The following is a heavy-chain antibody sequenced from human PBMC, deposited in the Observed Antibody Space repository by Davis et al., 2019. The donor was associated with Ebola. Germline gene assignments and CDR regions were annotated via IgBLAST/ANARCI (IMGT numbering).Heavy chain of an antibody. J-gene: IGHJ6*04. Sequence: GGSLRLSCAASGFTFSSYGMHWVRQAPGKGLEWVAVISYDGSNKYYADSVKGRFTISRDNSKNTLYLQMNSLRAEDTAVYYCGGSDYYYYGMDVWGKGTTVTVSS. CDR1: GFTFSSYG. CDR2: ISYDGSNK. D-gene: IGHD2-15*01. CDR3: GGSDYYYYGMDV. V-gene: IGHV3-30*03.